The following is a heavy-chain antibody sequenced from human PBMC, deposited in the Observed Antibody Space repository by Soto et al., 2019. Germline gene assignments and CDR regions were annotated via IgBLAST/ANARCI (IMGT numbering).Heavy chain of an antibody. Sequence: PSETLSLTCTVSVGSISSCDYYWSWIRQPPGKGLEWIGYIYYSGSTYYNPSLKSRVTISVDTSKNQFSLKLSSVTAADTAVYYCARASFFPTAMGLYYYYGMDVWGQGTTVTVSS. V-gene: IGHV4-30-4*01. CDR3: ARASFFPTAMGLYYYYGMDV. J-gene: IGHJ6*02. CDR2: IYYSGST. CDR1: VGSISSCDYY. D-gene: IGHD5-18*01.